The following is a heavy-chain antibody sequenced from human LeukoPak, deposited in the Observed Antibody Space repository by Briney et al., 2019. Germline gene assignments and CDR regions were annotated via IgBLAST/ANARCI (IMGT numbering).Heavy chain of an antibody. V-gene: IGHV1-69*05. Sequence: GASVKVSCKASGGTFSSYAISWVRQAPGQGLEWVGGIIPVYGTANNAQKLQDRVTITTDASTRTAYMELSSLRSEDTAVYYCTRGTYSGYDPKDLNYWGQGTLVTVSS. J-gene: IGHJ4*02. CDR2: IIPVYGTA. CDR1: GGTFSSYA. CDR3: TRGTYSGYDPKDLNY. D-gene: IGHD5-12*01.